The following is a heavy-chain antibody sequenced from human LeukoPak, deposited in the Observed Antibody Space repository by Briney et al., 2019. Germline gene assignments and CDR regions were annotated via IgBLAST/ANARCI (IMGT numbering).Heavy chain of an antibody. CDR1: GFTVSSNY. D-gene: IGHD3-10*01. Sequence: GGSLRLSCAASGFTVSSNYMSWVRQAPGKGLEWVSVIYSGGSTYYADSVKGRFTISRDNSKNTLYLQMNSLRAEDTAVYYCARVLTGSGLEGYFDYWGQGTLVTVSS. V-gene: IGHV3-66*01. CDR2: IYSGGST. J-gene: IGHJ4*02. CDR3: ARVLTGSGLEGYFDY.